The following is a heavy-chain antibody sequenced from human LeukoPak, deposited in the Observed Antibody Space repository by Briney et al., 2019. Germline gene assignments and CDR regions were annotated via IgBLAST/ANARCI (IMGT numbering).Heavy chain of an antibody. Sequence: ASVKVSCKASGYIFSTYGISWVRQAPGQGLEWMGWISAYTGNTNYAQKFQDRVTITRDTSISTAYMELSRLRSDDTAVYYCARDNYYDSSGYYSSDAFDIWGQGTMVTVSS. J-gene: IGHJ3*02. V-gene: IGHV1-18*01. CDR2: ISAYTGNT. D-gene: IGHD3-22*01. CDR3: ARDNYYDSSGYYSSDAFDI. CDR1: GYIFSTYG.